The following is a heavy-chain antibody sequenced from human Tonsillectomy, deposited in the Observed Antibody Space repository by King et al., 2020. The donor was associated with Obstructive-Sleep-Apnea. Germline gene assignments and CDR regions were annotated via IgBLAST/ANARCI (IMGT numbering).Heavy chain of an antibody. D-gene: IGHD3-22*01. Sequence: VQLVESGGGLVQPGGSLRLSCAASGFTFRSYSMNWFHQAPGKGLEWVSYISSSSSTIYYADSVKGRFTLSRDNAKNSLSLQMNSLRAEDTAVYYWWREYDSSTYPHDYWGQGTLVTVSS. J-gene: IGHJ4*02. CDR2: ISSSSSTI. CDR1: GFTFRSYS. CDR3: WREYDSSTYPHDY. V-gene: IGHV3-48*04.